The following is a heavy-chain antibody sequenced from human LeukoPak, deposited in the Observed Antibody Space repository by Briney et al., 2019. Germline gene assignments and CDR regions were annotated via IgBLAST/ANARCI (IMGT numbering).Heavy chain of an antibody. CDR3: ARYQTGTMFAV. Sequence: SETLSLTCSVSGGSMSSSSYYWDWIRQPPGKGLEWIGNIHYNGNTYYNPSLKSRVTMSLDTSKNQLSLRLTSVTAADTAVYYCARYQTGTMFAVWGQGTLVTISS. V-gene: IGHV4-39*01. D-gene: IGHD1/OR15-1a*01. CDR1: GGSMSSSSYY. J-gene: IGHJ4*02. CDR2: IHYNGNT.